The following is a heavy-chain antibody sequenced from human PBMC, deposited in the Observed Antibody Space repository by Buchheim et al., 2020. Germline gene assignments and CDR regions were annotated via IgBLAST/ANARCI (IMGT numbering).Heavy chain of an antibody. D-gene: IGHD6-19*01. V-gene: IGHV3-30*04. CDR2: ISYDGKNK. Sequence: VQVVESGGGVVQPGRSLRLSCGASGFPFSIYTMHWVRQAPGKGLEWVAVISYDGKNKDYAESVKGRFTISRDNSKHPVDLQMNSLRGDDTAVYYCASNAVAGYEGYWGQGT. J-gene: IGHJ4*03. CDR3: ASNAVAGYEGY. CDR1: GFPFSIYT.